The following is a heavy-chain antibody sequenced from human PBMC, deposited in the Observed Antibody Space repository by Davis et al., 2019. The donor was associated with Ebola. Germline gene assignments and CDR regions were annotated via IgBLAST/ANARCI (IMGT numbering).Heavy chain of an antibody. J-gene: IGHJ4*02. Sequence: PGGSLRLSCAASGFIFRNYVMHWVRQAPGKGLEWVAVVSHSERERFYADSVKGRFTISRDNSENTLYLQMNSLTADDTSVYYCARAGFDEVLDYWGQGTPVTVSS. CDR2: VSHSERER. V-gene: IGHV3-30*03. D-gene: IGHD3-3*01. CDR1: GFIFRNYV. CDR3: ARAGFDEVLDY.